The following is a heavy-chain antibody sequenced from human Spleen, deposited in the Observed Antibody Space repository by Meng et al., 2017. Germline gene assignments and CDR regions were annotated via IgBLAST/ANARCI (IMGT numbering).Heavy chain of an antibody. Sequence: VLETPLTTSRICSASCGCSISSSNLWRWIRQPPGKGLEWIGKIYHSGSTNYSPSLKSRVTLSVDKSKNQFSLKLRSVTAADTAVYYCARLILDSSCNYYIMYYWGQGTLVTVSS. J-gene: IGHJ4*02. CDR3: ARLILDSSCNYYIMYY. CDR2: IYHSGST. D-gene: IGHD3-22*01. V-gene: IGHV4-4*03. CDR1: CGCSISSSNL.